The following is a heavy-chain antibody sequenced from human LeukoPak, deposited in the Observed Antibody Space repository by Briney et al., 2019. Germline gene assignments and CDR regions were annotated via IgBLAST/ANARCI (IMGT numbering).Heavy chain of an antibody. V-gene: IGHV3-64*01. CDR2: ISSNGGST. J-gene: IGHJ4*02. Sequence: GGSLRLSCAASGFTFSSYAMHWVRQAPGKGLEYVSAISSNGGSTYYANSVKGRFTISRDNSKNTLYLQMGSLRAEDMAVYYCARDLHNTYYDFWSGPDYWGQGTLVTVSS. CDR1: GFTFSSYA. D-gene: IGHD3-3*01. CDR3: ARDLHNTYYDFWSGPDY.